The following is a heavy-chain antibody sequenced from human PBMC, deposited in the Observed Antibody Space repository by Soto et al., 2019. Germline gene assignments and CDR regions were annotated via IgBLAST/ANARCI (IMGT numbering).Heavy chain of an antibody. J-gene: IGHJ5*02. CDR1: GFTFSSYD. CDR3: ARDSFGRSSSDYGFDP. Sequence: PGGSLRLSCAASGFTFSSYDMHWVRQATGKGLEWVSAIGTAGDTYYPGSVKGRFTIFRENAKNSLYLQMNSLRAEDTAVYYCARDSFGRSSSDYGFDPWGQGTLVTVSS. D-gene: IGHD6-6*01. V-gene: IGHV3-13*01. CDR2: IGTAGDT.